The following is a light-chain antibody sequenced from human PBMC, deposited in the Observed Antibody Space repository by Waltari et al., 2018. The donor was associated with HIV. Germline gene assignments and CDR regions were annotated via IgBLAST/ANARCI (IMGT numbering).Light chain of an antibody. CDR1: SSDAGGYNY. J-gene: IGLJ3*02. Sequence: QSALTQPASVSGSPGQSITISCTGTSSDAGGYNYVSWYQQHPGKGPKLMIYDVSNRPSGVANRFSGSKSGNTASLTISGLQAEDEADYYCSSYTSNITRVFGGGTKLTVL. CDR2: DVS. V-gene: IGLV2-14*03. CDR3: SSYTSNITRV.